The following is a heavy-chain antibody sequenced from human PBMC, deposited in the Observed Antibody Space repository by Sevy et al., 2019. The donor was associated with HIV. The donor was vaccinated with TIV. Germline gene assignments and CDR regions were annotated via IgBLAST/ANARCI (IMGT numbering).Heavy chain of an antibody. CDR2: INPSSGGT. J-gene: IGHJ5*02. CDR1: GYTFTYYY. CDR3: LMHVYNWFVP. Sequence: ASVKVSCETSGYTFTYYYIHWVRQAPGQGLEWMGWINPSSGGTQYAQKFQGRVSVTSDTSRRTSYMELRRLRSDDTALYYCLMHVYNWFVPWGQGTPVTGSS. V-gene: IGHV1-2*02.